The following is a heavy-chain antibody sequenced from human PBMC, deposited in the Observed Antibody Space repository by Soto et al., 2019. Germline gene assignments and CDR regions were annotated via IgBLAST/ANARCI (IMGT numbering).Heavy chain of an antibody. Sequence: GGSLRLSCAASGLTFSSYAMHWVRQAPGKGLEWVAVISYDGSNKYYADSVKGRFTISRDNSKNTLYLQMNSLRAEDTAVYYCARDYYRFNSGYGFSMDVWGQGTTVTVSS. V-gene: IGHV3-30-3*01. CDR2: ISYDGSNK. CDR3: ARDYYRFNSGYGFSMDV. J-gene: IGHJ6*02. CDR1: GLTFSSYA. D-gene: IGHD5-12*01.